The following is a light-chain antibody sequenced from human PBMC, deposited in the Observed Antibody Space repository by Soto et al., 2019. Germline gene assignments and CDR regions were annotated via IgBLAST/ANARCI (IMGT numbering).Light chain of an antibody. CDR3: SSYTSSNTLV. Sequence: QSALTQPPSVSRSPGQSVTVSCTGTSSDVGSYNRVSWYQQPPGTAPKLMIYEVSNRPSGVPDRFSGSKSGNTASLTISGLQAEDEADYYCSSYTSSNTLVFGGGTKLTVL. CDR1: SSDVGSYNR. V-gene: IGLV2-18*02. J-gene: IGLJ2*01. CDR2: EVS.